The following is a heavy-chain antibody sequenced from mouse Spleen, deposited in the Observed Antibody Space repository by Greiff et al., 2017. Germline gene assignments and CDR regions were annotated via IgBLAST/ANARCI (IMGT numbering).Heavy chain of an antibody. V-gene: IGHV1-81*01. CDR2: IYPRSGNT. J-gene: IGHJ4*01. Sequence: VQLVESGAELARPGASVKLSCKASGYTFTSYGISWVKQRTGQGLEWIGEIYPRSGNTYYNEKFKGKATLTADKSSSTAYMELRSLTSEDSAVYFCARRGAYGNYYAMDYWGQGTSVTVSS. D-gene: IGHD2-1*01. CDR1: GYTFTSYG. CDR3: ARRGAYGNYYAMDY.